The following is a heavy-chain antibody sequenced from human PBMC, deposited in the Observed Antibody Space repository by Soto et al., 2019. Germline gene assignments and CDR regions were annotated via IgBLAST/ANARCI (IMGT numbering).Heavy chain of an antibody. J-gene: IGHJ6*03. D-gene: IGHD4-17*01. Sequence: SETLSLTCTVSGGSISSYYWSWIRQPPGKGLEWIGYIYYSGSTNYNPSLKSRVTISVDTSKNQFSLKLSSVTAADTAVYYCARGYPYDYGDYLSSYYYYYMDVWGKGTTVTVSS. V-gene: IGHV4-59*01. CDR2: IYYSGST. CDR1: GGSISSYY. CDR3: ARGYPYDYGDYLSSYYYYYMDV.